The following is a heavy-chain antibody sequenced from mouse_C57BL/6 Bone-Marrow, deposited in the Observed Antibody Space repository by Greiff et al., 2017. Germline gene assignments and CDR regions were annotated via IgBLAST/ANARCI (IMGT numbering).Heavy chain of an antibody. D-gene: IGHD1-1*01. CDR2: IWRGGST. CDR3: AKDYYGSSYWYFDV. Sequence: VKVVESGPGLVQPSQSLSITCTVSGFSLTSYGVHWVRQSPGKGLEWLGVIWRGGSTDYNAAFMSRLGITKDNSKSQVFFKMNSLQADDTAIYYCAKDYYGSSYWYFDVWGTGTTVTVSS. CDR1: GFSLTSYG. J-gene: IGHJ1*03. V-gene: IGHV2-5*01.